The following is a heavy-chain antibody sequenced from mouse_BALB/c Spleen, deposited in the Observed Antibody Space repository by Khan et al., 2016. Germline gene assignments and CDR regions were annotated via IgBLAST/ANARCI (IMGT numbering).Heavy chain of an antibody. V-gene: IGHV5-17*02. J-gene: IGHJ4*01. CDR1: GFNFSSFG. CDR3: ARMVVTRDYYGMEY. D-gene: IGHD2-5*01. Sequence: EVELVEAGGGLVQPGGSRKLSCAASGFNFSSFGMHWVRQAPEKGLEWVAYISSGSNTIYYADTVKGRFTISRDNPKKTLFLQMNSLRSEDTSMIYCARMVVTRDYYGMEYSGQGTSVTVSS. CDR2: ISSGSNTI.